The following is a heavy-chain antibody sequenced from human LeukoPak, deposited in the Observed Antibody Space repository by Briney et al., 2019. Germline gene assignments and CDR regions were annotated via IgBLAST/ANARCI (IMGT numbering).Heavy chain of an antibody. CDR3: ARSITFGEPPDY. D-gene: IGHD3-10*01. CDR2: IYTSGST. J-gene: IGHJ4*02. V-gene: IGHV4-4*07. CDR1: GGSISSYY. Sequence: SETLSLTCTFSGGSISSYYWSWIRQPAGKGLEWIGRIYTSGSTNYNPSLKSRVTMSVDTSKNQFSLKLSSVTAADTAVYYCARSITFGEPPDYWGQGTLVTVSS.